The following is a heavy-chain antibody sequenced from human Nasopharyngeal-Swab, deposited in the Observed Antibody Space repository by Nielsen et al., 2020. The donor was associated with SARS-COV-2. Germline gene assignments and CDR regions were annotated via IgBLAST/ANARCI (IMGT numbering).Heavy chain of an antibody. V-gene: IGHV5-51*01. J-gene: IGHJ6*03. CDR1: GYSFTSYW. Sequence: GESLKISCTGSGYSFTSYWIGWVRQMPGKGLEWMGIIYPGDSDTRYSPSFQGQVTISADKSISTAYLQWSSLKASDTAMYYCARHRVDYYDSSGYHVYYYYMDVWGKGTTVTVSS. CDR2: IYPGDSDT. CDR3: ARHRVDYYDSSGYHVYYYYMDV. D-gene: IGHD3-22*01.